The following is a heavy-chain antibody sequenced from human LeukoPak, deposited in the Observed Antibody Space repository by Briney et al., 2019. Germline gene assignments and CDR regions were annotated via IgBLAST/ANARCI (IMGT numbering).Heavy chain of an antibody. J-gene: IGHJ4*02. Sequence: SQTLSLTCTVSGGSISSGGYYWSWIRQPPGKGLEWIGYIYYSGSTYYNPSLKSRVTISVDTSKNQFSLKLSSVTAADTAVYYCATLSYYDILTGYSRFDYWGQGTLVTVSS. CDR2: IYYSGST. CDR1: GGSISSGGYY. CDR3: ATLSYYDILTGYSRFDY. V-gene: IGHV4-30-2*03. D-gene: IGHD3-9*01.